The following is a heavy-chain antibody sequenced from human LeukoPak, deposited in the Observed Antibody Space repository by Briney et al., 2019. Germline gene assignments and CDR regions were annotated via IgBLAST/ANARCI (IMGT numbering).Heavy chain of an antibody. V-gene: IGHV3-7*01. CDR1: GFRLSDFW. CDR2: IKYDGSAK. Sequence: GGSLRLSCVASGFRLSDFWMSWVRQAPGQGLEWVAGIKYDGSAKYYVDSVEGRFTISRDNAKNSLYLQMNSLRAEDTAVYYCARAVGGGNPCGYWGQGTLVTVSS. J-gene: IGHJ4*02. D-gene: IGHD4-23*01. CDR3: ARAVGGGNPCGY.